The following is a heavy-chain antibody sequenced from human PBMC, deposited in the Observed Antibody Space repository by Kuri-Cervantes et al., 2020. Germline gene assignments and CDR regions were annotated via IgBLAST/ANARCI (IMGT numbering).Heavy chain of an antibody. D-gene: IGHD3-10*01. Sequence: TSVKVSCKASGFTFTSSAVQWVRQARGQRLEWIGWIVVGSGNTNYAQKFQERVTITRDMSTSTAYMELSSLRSEDTAVYYCAARSMVRGVINKNYFDYWGQGTLVTVSS. V-gene: IGHV1-58*01. J-gene: IGHJ4*02. CDR2: IVVGSGNT. CDR3: AARSMVRGVINKNYFDY. CDR1: GFTFTSSA.